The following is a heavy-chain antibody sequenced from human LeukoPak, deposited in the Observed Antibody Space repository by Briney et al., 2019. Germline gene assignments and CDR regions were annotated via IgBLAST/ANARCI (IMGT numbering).Heavy chain of an antibody. J-gene: IGHJ6*02. V-gene: IGHV3-48*01. D-gene: IGHD3-3*01. CDR3: ARVLGYYRNYYYYSMDV. CDR1: GFTFSDYS. CDR2: ITSTSDTI. Sequence: GGSLRLSCEASGFTFSDYSMNWVRQAPGEGLEWLSYITSTSDTIYYADFVKGRFTSSRDNAKNSVYLQMNSLRAEDTAVYYCARVLGYYRNYYYYSMDVWGQGTTVTVSS.